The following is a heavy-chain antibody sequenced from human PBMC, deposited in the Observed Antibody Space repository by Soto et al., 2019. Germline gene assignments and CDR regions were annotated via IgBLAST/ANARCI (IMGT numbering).Heavy chain of an antibody. V-gene: IGHV4-34*01. CDR1: GGSFSGYY. CDR2: INHSGNT. CDR3: ARTGGMDV. J-gene: IGHJ6*02. Sequence: QVQLQQWGAGLLKPSETLSLTCAVYGGSFSGYYWSWLRQPPGKGPEWIGEINHSGNTKYTPSLESRVTISVDTSKNPFSLKRNAVSAADTAVYYCARTGGMDVWSQGATVTVSS.